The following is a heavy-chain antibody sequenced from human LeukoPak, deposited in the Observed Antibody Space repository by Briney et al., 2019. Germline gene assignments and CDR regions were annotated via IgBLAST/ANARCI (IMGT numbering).Heavy chain of an antibody. CDR2: IKSKTDGGTT. CDR3: TTDKVDAIDGFDY. D-gene: IGHD2-15*01. J-gene: IGHJ4*02. Sequence: PGGSLRLSCAASGFTFSNAWMSWVRQAPGKGLEWVGRIKSKTDGGTTDYAAPVKGRFTISRDDSKNTLYLQMNSLKTEDTAVYYCTTDKVDAIDGFDYWGQGTLVTVSS. V-gene: IGHV3-15*01. CDR1: GFTFSNAW.